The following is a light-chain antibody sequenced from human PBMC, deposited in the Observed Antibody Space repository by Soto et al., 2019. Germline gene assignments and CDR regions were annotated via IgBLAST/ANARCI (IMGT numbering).Light chain of an antibody. CDR2: LNSDGSH. Sequence: QLVLTQSPSASASLGASVKLTCTLSSGHSSYAIAWHQQQPEKGPRYLMKLNSDGSHNKGDGIPDRFSGSSSGAERYLTISSLQSEDEADYYCQTWVTGIVVFGGGTKLPVL. CDR3: QTWVTGIVV. V-gene: IGLV4-69*01. CDR1: SGHSSYA. J-gene: IGLJ2*01.